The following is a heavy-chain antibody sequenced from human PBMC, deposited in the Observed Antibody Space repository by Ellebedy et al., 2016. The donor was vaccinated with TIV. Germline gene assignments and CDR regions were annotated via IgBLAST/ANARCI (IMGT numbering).Heavy chain of an antibody. CDR2: IDSSGGGT. CDR3: AKDSPILTL. J-gene: IGHJ4*02. Sequence: PGGSLRLSCAASGFTFRSYGMSWVRQAPGKGLEWVSGKGLEWVSAIDSSGGGTYYADSVKGRFTISRDNPKNTLYLQMNSLRAEDTAVYYCAKDSPILTLWGQGTLVTVSS. D-gene: IGHD3-9*01. CDR1: GFTFRSYG. V-gene: IGHV3-23*01.